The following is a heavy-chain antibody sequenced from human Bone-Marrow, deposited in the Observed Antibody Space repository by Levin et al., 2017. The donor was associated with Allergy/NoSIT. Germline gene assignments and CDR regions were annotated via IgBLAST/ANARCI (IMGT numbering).Heavy chain of an antibody. CDR1: GFLLTTSPMC. V-gene: IGHV2-70*01. CDR3: ARDSYHYGMDV. CDR2: IDWNDGR. Sequence: SGPTLVKPTQTLTLTCTFSGFLLTTSPMCVSWIRQPPGKALEWLAFIDWNDGRYYNPSLETRLTISKDTSKNQVVLTMTNMDPADTATYYCARDSYHYGMDVWGQGTTVTFSS. J-gene: IGHJ6*02.